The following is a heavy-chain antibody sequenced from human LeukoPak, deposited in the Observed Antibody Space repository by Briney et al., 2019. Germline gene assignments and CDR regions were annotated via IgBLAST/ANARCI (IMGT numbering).Heavy chain of an antibody. D-gene: IGHD4-11*01. Sequence: PSETLSLTCAVYGGSFSGYYWSWIRQPPGKGLEWIGEINHSGSTNYNPSLKSRVTISVDTSKNQFSLKLSSVTAADTAVYYCARVRYSNYFDCWGQGTLVTVSS. J-gene: IGHJ4*02. CDR3: ARVRYSNYFDC. CDR1: GGSFSGYY. CDR2: INHSGST. V-gene: IGHV4-34*01.